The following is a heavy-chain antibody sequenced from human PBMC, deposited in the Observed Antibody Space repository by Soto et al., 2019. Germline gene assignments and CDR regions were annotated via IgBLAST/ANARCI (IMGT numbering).Heavy chain of an antibody. CDR2: INAGNGDT. J-gene: IGHJ4*02. CDR1: GISCSTYV. V-gene: IGHV1-3*01. D-gene: IGHD5-12*01. CDR3: ARAISGYVT. Sequence: VQLVQSGAEVKKPGASVRISCTASGISCSTYVIHWVRQAPGQGLEWMGWINAGNGDTRYSQRFQGRVTLTRDTSATTTYMDLSSLRSEDTSIYYCARAISGYVTWGQGTLVTVSS.